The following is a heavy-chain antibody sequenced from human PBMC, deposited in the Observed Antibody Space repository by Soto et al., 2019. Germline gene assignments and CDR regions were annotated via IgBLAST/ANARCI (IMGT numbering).Heavy chain of an antibody. J-gene: IGHJ4*02. CDR3: ARRRVGDGSGWDVGVSDY. D-gene: IGHD2-15*01. V-gene: IGHV2-5*02. CDR1: GFSLSTSGVG. Sequence: QITLKESGPTRVKPTQTLALTCNFSGFSLSTSGVGVGWIRQPPGKALECLGIIYWDDDRRYSPSLKNRLTITKDPSKNEVVLIMTNMDPDDTGTYYCARRRVGDGSGWDVGVSDYWGQGFLVTVSS. CDR2: IYWDDDR.